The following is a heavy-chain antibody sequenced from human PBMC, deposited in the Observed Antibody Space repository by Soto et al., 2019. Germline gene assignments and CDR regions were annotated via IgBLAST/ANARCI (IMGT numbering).Heavy chain of an antibody. V-gene: IGHV4-59*01. CDR3: ASSDETHLDS. Sequence: SETLSLTCIVSGVSISGYYWSWIRQPPGKGLEWIGYIYYSRSVNYNPSHKSRVTISIDTSKNQFSMNVSSVTAADTAVYYCASSDETHLDSWGQGTLVTVSS. CDR1: GVSISGYY. CDR2: IYYSRSV. J-gene: IGHJ4*02.